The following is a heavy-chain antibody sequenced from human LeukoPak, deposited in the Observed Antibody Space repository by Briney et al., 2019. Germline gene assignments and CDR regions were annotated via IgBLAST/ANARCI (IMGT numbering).Heavy chain of an antibody. D-gene: IGHD6-6*01. CDR2: ISYDERDK. CDR1: GSTFNIYG. J-gene: IGHJ4*02. Sequence: GGSLRLSCAASGSTFNIYGMHWVRQAPGKVLEWVAAISYDERDKFYADSVKGRFTISRDNSKNILYLQMNSLGAEDTAVYYCAKGSYTSSSRGLDYWGQGTLVTVSS. CDR3: AKGSYTSSSRGLDY. V-gene: IGHV3-30*18.